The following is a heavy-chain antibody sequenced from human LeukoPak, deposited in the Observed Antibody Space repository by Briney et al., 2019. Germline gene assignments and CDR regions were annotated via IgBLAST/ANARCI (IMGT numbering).Heavy chain of an antibody. V-gene: IGHV3-23*01. CDR3: AKDYGDYRGDDAFDI. D-gene: IGHD4-17*01. CDR2: ISGNGGGT. J-gene: IGHJ3*02. Sequence: PGGSLRLSCAASGFTFSKYAMNWVRQAPGKGLEWVSVISGNGGGTYYGDSVKGRFTISRDNSKNTLYLQMNSLRAEDTAVYYCAKDYGDYRGDDAFDIWGQGTMVTVSS. CDR1: GFTFSKYA.